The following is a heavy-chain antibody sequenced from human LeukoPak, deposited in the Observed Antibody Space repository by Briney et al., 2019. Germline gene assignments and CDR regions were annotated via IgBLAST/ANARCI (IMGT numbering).Heavy chain of an antibody. CDR1: GFTFSSYA. V-gene: IGHV3-23*01. Sequence: GGSLRLSCAASGFTFSSYAMSWVRQIPGKGLEWVSGINGNGGSTNYADSVKGRFTISRDNSKNTLYLQMNSLRAEDTAVYYCAILTVTTAYWGQGTLVTVSS. J-gene: IGHJ4*02. D-gene: IGHD4-17*01. CDR3: AILTVTTAY. CDR2: INGNGGST.